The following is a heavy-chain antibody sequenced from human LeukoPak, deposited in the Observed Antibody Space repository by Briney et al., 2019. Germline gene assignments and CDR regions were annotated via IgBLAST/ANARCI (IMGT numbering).Heavy chain of an antibody. Sequence: SETLSLTCTVSGGSISSSSYYWGWIRQPPGKGLEWIGSIYYSGSTYHNPALKSLVTISVDTSKNQFSLKLSSVTATDTAVYYCARTIPYYYYYMDVWGKGTTVTVSS. V-gene: IGHV4-39*07. CDR3: ARTIPYYYYYMDV. D-gene: IGHD3-9*01. J-gene: IGHJ6*03. CDR2: IYYSGST. CDR1: GGSISSSSYY.